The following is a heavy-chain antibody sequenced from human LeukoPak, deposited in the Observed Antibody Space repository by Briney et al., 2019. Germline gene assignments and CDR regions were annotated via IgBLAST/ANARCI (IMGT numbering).Heavy chain of an antibody. V-gene: IGHV4-30-4*01. CDR1: GGSSRSGDYF. J-gene: IGHJ4*02. CDR2: IHYSGNT. Sequence: SETLSLTCAVSGGSSRSGDYFWSWIRQPPGKGLEWIGHIHYSGNTYYNPSLKSRVSISVDTSKNQFSLKLSSVTAADTAVYCCARENNDYGGKKAFDYWGQGTLVTVSS. D-gene: IGHD4-23*01. CDR3: ARENNDYGGKKAFDY.